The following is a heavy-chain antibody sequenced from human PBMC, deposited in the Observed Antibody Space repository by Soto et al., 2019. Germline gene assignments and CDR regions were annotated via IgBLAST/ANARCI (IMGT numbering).Heavy chain of an antibody. D-gene: IGHD6-13*01. J-gene: IGHJ5*02. CDR2: ISSNSAYI. CDR1: GFTFRSFT. V-gene: IGHV3-21*01. Sequence: PGWSLRLSCAASGFTFRSFTMNWVRQAPGKGLEWVSTISSNSAYIYYTDALRGRFTISRDNAKNSLHLQMNSLRAEDTAVYYCTRDASRDSSARGWFDPWGPGTLVTFSS. CDR3: TRDASRDSSARGWFDP.